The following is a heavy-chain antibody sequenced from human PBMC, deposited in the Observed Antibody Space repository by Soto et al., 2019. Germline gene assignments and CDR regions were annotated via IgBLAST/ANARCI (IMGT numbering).Heavy chain of an antibody. CDR3: ASGYSSSWYDYYYYGMDV. D-gene: IGHD6-13*01. CDR2: INHSGST. Sequence: QVQLQQWGAGLLKPSETLSLTCAVYGGSFSGYYWSWIRQPPGKGLEWMGEINHSGSTNYNPSLKSRVTISVDTSKNQFSLKLSSVTAADTAVYYCASGYSSSWYDYYYYGMDVWGQGTTVTVSS. J-gene: IGHJ6*02. V-gene: IGHV4-34*01. CDR1: GGSFSGYY.